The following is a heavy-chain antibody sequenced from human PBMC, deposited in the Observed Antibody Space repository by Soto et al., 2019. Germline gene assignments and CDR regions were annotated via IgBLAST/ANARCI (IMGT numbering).Heavy chain of an antibody. J-gene: IGHJ4*02. Sequence: GGSLRLSCVASGFTLSTYWMSWVRQAPGKGLEWVANIKQDGSEKYYVDSVKGRFTISRDNAKNSLYLQMNSLRAEDTAVYYCARAVAAGSSYWGQGTLVTVYS. D-gene: IGHD6-13*01. CDR2: IKQDGSEK. CDR3: ARAVAAGSSY. CDR1: GFTLSTYW. V-gene: IGHV3-7*01.